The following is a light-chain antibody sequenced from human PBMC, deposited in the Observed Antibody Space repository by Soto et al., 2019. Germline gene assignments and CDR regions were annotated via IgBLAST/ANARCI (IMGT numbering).Light chain of an antibody. J-gene: IGKJ4*01. CDR2: DAS. V-gene: IGKV3-11*01. CDR1: QSISNY. Sequence: EIVLTQSPGTLSLSPGERATLSCRASQSISNYLAWYQHKPGQAPRLLISDASERASGVPVRFSGSGSGTDFTLTISRLEPEDFAVYYCQQRSQWPPLTFGGGKTVEIK. CDR3: QQRSQWPPLT.